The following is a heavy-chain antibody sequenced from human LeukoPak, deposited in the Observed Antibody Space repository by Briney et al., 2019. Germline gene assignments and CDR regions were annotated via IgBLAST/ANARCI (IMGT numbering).Heavy chain of an antibody. J-gene: IGHJ4*02. CDR2: INPSGGST. D-gene: IGHD6-13*01. CDR1: GYTFTSYY. CDR3: ARAPYSSSWYVSHFDY. Sequence: VASVKVSCKASGYTFTSYYMHWVRQAPGQGLEWMGIINPSGGSTSYAQKFQGRVTMTRDTSTSTVYMELSSLRSEDTAVYYCARAPYSSSWYVSHFDYWGQGTLVTVX. V-gene: IGHV1-46*01.